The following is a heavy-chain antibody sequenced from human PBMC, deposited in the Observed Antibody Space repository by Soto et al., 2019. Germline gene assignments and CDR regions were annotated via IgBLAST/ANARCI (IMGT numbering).Heavy chain of an antibody. D-gene: IGHD6-19*01. J-gene: IGHJ5*02. Sequence: GESLKISCKGSGYSFTSYWIGWVRQMPGKGLEWMGIIYPGDSDTRYSPSFQGQVTISADKSISTAYLQWSSLKASDTAMYYCARHRGYSSGWDNWFDPWGQGTLVTVSS. CDR2: IYPGDSDT. CDR3: ARHRGYSSGWDNWFDP. V-gene: IGHV5-51*01. CDR1: GYSFTSYW.